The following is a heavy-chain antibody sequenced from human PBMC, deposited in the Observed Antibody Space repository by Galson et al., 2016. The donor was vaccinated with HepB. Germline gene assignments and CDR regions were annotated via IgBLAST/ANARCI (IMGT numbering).Heavy chain of an antibody. CDR3: AKGYIVGAPNYYYGMDV. Sequence: SLRLSCAASGFAFDGYAMHWVRQAPGKGLEWVSGISWNSGSIGYADSVKGRFTISRDNAKNSLYLQMNSLRGEDTALYYCAKGYIVGAPNYYYGMDVWGQGTTVTVSS. CDR2: ISWNSGSI. J-gene: IGHJ6*02. CDR1: GFAFDGYA. V-gene: IGHV3-9*01. D-gene: IGHD1-26*01.